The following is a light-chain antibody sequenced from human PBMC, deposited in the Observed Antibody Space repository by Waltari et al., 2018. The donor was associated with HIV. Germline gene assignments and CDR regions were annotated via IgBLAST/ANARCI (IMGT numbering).Light chain of an antibody. J-gene: IGLJ2*01. Sequence: HSVLTQPPSASGTPGQTVTISCSGSSANIGTNTANWYQQLPGTAPKLLIYNTFQRPSGVPDRVSGSQSGTSASLAISGLQSEDEADYFCAAWDDYMEGHVFGGGTKVTIL. CDR3: AAWDDYMEGHV. V-gene: IGLV1-44*01. CDR2: NTF. CDR1: SANIGTNT.